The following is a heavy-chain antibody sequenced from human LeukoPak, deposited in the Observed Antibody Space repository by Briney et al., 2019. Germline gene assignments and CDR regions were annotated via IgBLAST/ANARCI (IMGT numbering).Heavy chain of an antibody. CDR3: ARDHGLDV. J-gene: IGHJ6*02. CDR2: INSDGSAT. V-gene: IGHV3-74*01. Sequence: GGSLRLSCAASGFTFSSYWMSWVRQAPGKGLMWVSQINSDGSATSCADPVKGRCTISRDNAKNMLYLEMNSLRVEDTAVYFCARDHGLDVWGQGTTVTVSS. CDR1: GFTFSSYW.